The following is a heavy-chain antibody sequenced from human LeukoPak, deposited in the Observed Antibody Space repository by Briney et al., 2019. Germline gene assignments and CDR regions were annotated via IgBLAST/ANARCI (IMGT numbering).Heavy chain of an antibody. CDR2: INPNSGGT. D-gene: IGHD3-10*01. CDR1: GYTFTSYG. V-gene: IGHV1-2*06. J-gene: IGHJ4*02. Sequence: GASVKVSCKASGYTFTSYGISWVRQAPGQGLEWMGRINPNSGGTNYAQKFQGRVTMTRDTSISTAYMELSRLRSDDTAVYYCASSTHFGRDYYFDYWGQGTLVTVSS. CDR3: ASSTHFGRDYYFDY.